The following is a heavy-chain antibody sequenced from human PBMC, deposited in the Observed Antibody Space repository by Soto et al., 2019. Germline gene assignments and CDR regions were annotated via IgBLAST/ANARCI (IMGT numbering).Heavy chain of an antibody. J-gene: IGHJ4*02. D-gene: IGHD3-3*02. Sequence: QVQLVQSGAEVKKPGASVKVSCKASGYIFINYYIHWVRQAPGQGLEWIGIINPNGGSTNYAQKFRGRGTPGRDTFTSTGHMDLGRLGSGDTAIYYLARGLAGGEFWGPGTLVTVSS. CDR1: GYIFINYY. V-gene: IGHV1-46*01. CDR2: INPNGGST. CDR3: ARGLAGGEF.